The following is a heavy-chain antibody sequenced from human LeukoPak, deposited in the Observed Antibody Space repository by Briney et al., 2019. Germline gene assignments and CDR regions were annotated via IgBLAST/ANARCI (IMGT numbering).Heavy chain of an antibody. CDR3: ARVSNWNWNYFDY. CDR1: GGSISSSSYY. D-gene: IGHD1-7*01. Sequence: SETLSLTCTVSGGSISSSSYYWGWIRQPPGKGLEWIGSIYYSGSTYYNPSLKSRVTISVDTSKNQFSLKLSSVTAADTAVYYCARVSNWNWNYFDYWGQGTLVTVSS. V-gene: IGHV4-39*01. CDR2: IYYSGST. J-gene: IGHJ4*02.